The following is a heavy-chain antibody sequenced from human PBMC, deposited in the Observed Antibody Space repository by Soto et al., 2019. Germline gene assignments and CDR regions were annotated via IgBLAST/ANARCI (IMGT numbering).Heavy chain of an antibody. CDR2: IYYSGST. V-gene: IGHV4-30-4*01. D-gene: IGHD3-3*01. CDR1: GGSISSGDYY. J-gene: IGHJ4*02. Sequence: SETLSLTCTVSGGSISSGDYYWSWIRQPPGKGLEWIGYIYYSGSTYYNPSLKSRVTISVDTSKNQFSLKLSSVTAADTAVYYCARGGYYDFWSAVPVRSGPTFDYWGQGTLVTVSS. CDR3: ARGGYYDFWSAVPVRSGPTFDY.